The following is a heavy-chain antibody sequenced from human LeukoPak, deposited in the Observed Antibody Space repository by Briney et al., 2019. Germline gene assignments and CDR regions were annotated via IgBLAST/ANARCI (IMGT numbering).Heavy chain of an antibody. V-gene: IGHV4-38-2*01. CDR2: IYHSGST. D-gene: IGHD3-9*01. CDR1: GYSISSGYY. CDR3: ASLYYDISNGGFDY. Sequence: KPSETLSLTCAASGYSISSGYYWGWIRQPPGKGLEWIGSIYHSGSTYYNPSLKIRVTISVDTSKNQFSLKLSSVTAADTAVYYCASLYYDISNGGFDYWGQGTLVTVSS. J-gene: IGHJ4*02.